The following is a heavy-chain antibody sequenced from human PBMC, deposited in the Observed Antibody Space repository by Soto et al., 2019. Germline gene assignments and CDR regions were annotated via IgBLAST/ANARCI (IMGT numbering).Heavy chain of an antibody. CDR2: ISGSGGST. CDR1: GFTFSSHW. V-gene: IGHV3-23*01. D-gene: IGHD6-19*01. Sequence: GGSLRLSCAASGFTFSSHWMAWVRQSPGKGLEWILGISGSGGSTYYADSVKGRFTISRDNSKNTVYLQMNSLRADDTAVYYCAKGKTSGWYYFDFWGQGTLVTVSS. CDR3: AKGKTSGWYYFDF. J-gene: IGHJ4*02.